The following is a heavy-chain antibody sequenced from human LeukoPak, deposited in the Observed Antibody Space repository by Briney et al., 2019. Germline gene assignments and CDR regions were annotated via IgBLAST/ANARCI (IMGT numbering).Heavy chain of an antibody. CDR3: ARFEYSSSSGLDV. Sequence: SETLSLTCTVSGGSISSYYWSWIRQPPGKGLEWIGYIYYSGSTNYNPSLKSRVTISVDTSKNQFSLKLSSVTAADTAVYYCARFEYSSSSGLDVWGKGTTVTVS. CDR2: IYYSGST. J-gene: IGHJ6*04. V-gene: IGHV4-59*01. D-gene: IGHD6-6*01. CDR1: GGSISSYY.